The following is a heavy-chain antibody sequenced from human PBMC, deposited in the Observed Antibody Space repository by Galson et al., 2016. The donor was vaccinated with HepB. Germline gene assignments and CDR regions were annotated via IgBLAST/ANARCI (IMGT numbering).Heavy chain of an antibody. J-gene: IGHJ5*02. CDR2: INQNGNEK. CDR3: SNDHWHGGVHH. CDR1: EFNFRDYW. V-gene: IGHV3-7*01. Sequence: SLRLSCAASEFNFRDYWMTWVRQTPGKGLEWVANINQNGNEKAYVDSVKGRFTISRDNARNSLYLQMNNLRAEDTAIYYCSNDHWHGGVHHWGQGTMVTVSS. D-gene: IGHD1-1*01.